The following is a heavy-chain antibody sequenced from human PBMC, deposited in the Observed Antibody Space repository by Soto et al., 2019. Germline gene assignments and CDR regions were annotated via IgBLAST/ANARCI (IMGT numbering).Heavy chain of an antibody. J-gene: IGHJ4*02. V-gene: IGHV3-30-3*01. CDR1: GFTFSSYA. Sequence: PGGSLRLSCAASGFTFSSYAMRRVRQAPGKGLEWVAVISYDGSNKYYADSVKGRFTISRDNSKNTLYLQMNSLRAEDTAVYYCARDSSSWRYLMPDYWGQGTLVTVSS. CDR2: ISYDGSNK. CDR3: ARDSSSWRYLMPDY. D-gene: IGHD6-13*01.